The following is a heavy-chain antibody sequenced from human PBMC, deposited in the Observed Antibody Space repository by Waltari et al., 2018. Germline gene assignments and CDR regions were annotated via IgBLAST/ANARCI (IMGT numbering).Heavy chain of an antibody. J-gene: IGHJ6*03. D-gene: IGHD1-26*01. V-gene: IGHV1-24*01. CDR2: FDPEDGET. CDR3: ATDIVGPRRSPGLDYMDV. Sequence: QVQLVQSGAEVKKPGASVKVSCKVSGYTLTELSMHWVRQAPGKGLEWMGGFDPEDGETIYAQKFRGRVTMTEYTSTDTAYMELSSLRSEDTAVYYCATDIVGPRRSPGLDYMDVWGKGTTVTVSS. CDR1: GYTLTELS.